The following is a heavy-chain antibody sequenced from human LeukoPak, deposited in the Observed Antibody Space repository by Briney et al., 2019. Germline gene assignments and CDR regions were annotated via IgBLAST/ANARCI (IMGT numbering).Heavy chain of an antibody. J-gene: IGHJ3*02. CDR3: ARLFRRANGMRYSDWLLQISDDAFDI. D-gene: IGHD3-9*01. CDR2: IYPGDSDT. CDR1: GYSFTSYW. Sequence: HGESLQISCKGSGYSFTSYWIGWVRQMPGKGLEWMGIIYPGDSDTRYSPSFQGQVTISADKSISTAYLQWSSLKASDTAMYYCARLFRRANGMRYSDWLLQISDDAFDIWGQGTMVTVSS. V-gene: IGHV5-51*01.